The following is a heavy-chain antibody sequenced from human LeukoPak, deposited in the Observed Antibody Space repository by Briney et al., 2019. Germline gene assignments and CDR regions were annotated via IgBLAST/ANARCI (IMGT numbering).Heavy chain of an antibody. CDR1: GYTFTTFG. D-gene: IGHD1-7*01. Sequence: GASVKVSCKASGYTFTTFGITWVRQAPGEGLEWMGWISTYSGNTRYAQKFQGRVTMTTDTSTSTAYMELRSLRSDDTAVYYCARQQGKSTYNWNYFYWGQGTLVTVSS. CDR3: ARQQGKSTYNWNYFY. J-gene: IGHJ4*02. V-gene: IGHV1-18*01. CDR2: ISTYSGNT.